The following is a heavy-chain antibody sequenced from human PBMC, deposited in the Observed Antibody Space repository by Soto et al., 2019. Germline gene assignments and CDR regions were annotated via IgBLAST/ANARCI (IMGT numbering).Heavy chain of an antibody. D-gene: IGHD1-7*01. CDR3: ASRDPGTSVDY. CDR2: IYRTGST. Sequence: PSETLSLTCAVSGGSFTSNNWWTWVRQPPGQGLEWIGEIYRTGSTNYNPSLKSRVTISLDESEKQISLKVTSLTAADTAVYYCASRDPGTSVDYWGKGTLVTVSS. J-gene: IGHJ4*02. CDR1: GGSFTSNNW. V-gene: IGHV4-4*02.